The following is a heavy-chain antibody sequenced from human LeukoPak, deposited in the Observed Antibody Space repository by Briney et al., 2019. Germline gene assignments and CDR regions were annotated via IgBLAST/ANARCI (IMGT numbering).Heavy chain of an antibody. Sequence: PGGSLRLPCAASGFTFSSYEMNWVRQAPGKGLEWVSYISSSGSTIYYADSVKGRFTISRDNAKNSLYMQMNSLRAEDTAVYYCARVKYSRVVTAFDYWGQETLDPLL. CDR3: ARVKYSRVVTAFDY. J-gene: IGHJ4*02. D-gene: IGHD6-6*01. V-gene: IGHV3-48*03. CDR1: GFTFSSYE. CDR2: ISSSGSTI.